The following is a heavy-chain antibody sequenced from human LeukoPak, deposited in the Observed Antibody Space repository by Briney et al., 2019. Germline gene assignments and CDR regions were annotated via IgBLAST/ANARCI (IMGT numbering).Heavy chain of an antibody. CDR3: ARGPYSSGWYYYYGMDV. D-gene: IGHD6-19*01. CDR2: ISAYNGNT. J-gene: IGHJ6*02. CDR1: RYTFTRYG. V-gene: IGHV1-18*01. Sequence: ASVKVSCKASRYTFTRYGISWVRQAPGQGLEWMGWISAYNGNTNYAQKLQGRVTMTTDTSTSTAYMELRSLRSDDTAVYYCARGPYSSGWYYYYGMDVWGQGTTVTVSS.